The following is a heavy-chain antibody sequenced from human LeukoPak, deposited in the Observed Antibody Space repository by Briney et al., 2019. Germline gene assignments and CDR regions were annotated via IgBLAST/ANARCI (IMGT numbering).Heavy chain of an antibody. CDR2: VGGDEKA. Sequence: GGFLRLSCAASGFPFSGNAMSWVRQAPGRGLEWVSGVGGDEKAHYADFVRGRFTISRDNSKKTVYLQMNSLTVEDTAVYYCAKDLSWWVTADYWGQGVLVTVSS. D-gene: IGHD2-21*02. J-gene: IGHJ4*02. CDR3: AKDLSWWVTADY. CDR1: GFPFSGNA. V-gene: IGHV3-23*01.